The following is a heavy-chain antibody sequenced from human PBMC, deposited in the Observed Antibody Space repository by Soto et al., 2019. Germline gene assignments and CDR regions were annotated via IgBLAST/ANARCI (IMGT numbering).Heavy chain of an antibody. J-gene: IGHJ6*02. Sequence: GGSLRLSCAASGFTFSSYAMSWVRQAPGKGLQWISAIINNGGDTYYAASVKGRFTISRDNSKNTLYLEMNSLRADDTAVYYCAEGISWYYYGMDVWGQGTTVTVSS. CDR2: IINNGGDT. V-gene: IGHV3-23*01. CDR3: AEGISWYYYGMDV. CDR1: GFTFSSYA. D-gene: IGHD3-3*01.